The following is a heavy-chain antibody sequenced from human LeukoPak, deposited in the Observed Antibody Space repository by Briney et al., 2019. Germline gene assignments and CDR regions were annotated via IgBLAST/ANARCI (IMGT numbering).Heavy chain of an antibody. CDR3: ARARGIYEGYFDL. V-gene: IGHV1-69*05. CDR2: IIPMFGTA. Sequence: SVKVSCKASGGTFSIYAISWVRQAPGQGLEWMGGIIPMFGTANYAQKFQGRVTITTDESTSTTYMELSSPKAEDTAVYYCARARGIYEGYFDLWGRGTLVTVSS. CDR1: GGTFSIYA. D-gene: IGHD5/OR15-5a*01. J-gene: IGHJ2*01.